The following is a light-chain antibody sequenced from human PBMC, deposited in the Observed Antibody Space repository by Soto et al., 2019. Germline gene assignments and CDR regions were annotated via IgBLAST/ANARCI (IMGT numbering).Light chain of an antibody. V-gene: IGKV3-20*01. CDR3: QQYDRSPT. CDR2: GAS. J-gene: IGKJ3*01. Sequence: EIVFAKSPCTLSLSPGERATLSCRASQSVSSSYLAWYQQKRGQAPRLLIYGASSRATGIPDRSSGSGSGTDFTLTISRLEPEDFAVYYCQQYDRSPTFGPGTKVDIK. CDR1: QSVSSSY.